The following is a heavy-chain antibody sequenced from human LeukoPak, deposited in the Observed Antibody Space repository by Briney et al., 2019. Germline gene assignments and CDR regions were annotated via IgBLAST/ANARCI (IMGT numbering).Heavy chain of an antibody. CDR2: INPNSGGT. CDR1: GYTFTSNP. J-gene: IGHJ4*02. CDR3: AREVKGHSSGYYPY. V-gene: IGHV1-2*06. D-gene: IGHD3-22*01. Sequence: GASVKVSCKASGYTFTSNPMYWVRQAPGQRLEWMGRINPNSGGTNYAQKFQGRVTMTRDTSISTAYMELSRLRSDDTAVYYCAREVKGHSSGYYPYWGQGTLVTVSS.